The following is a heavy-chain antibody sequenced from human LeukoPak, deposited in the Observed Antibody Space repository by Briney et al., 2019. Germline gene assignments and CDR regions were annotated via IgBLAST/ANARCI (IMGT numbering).Heavy chain of an antibody. D-gene: IGHD4-17*01. Sequence: GGSLRLSCAASGFTFSDYYMSWIRQAPGKGPEWVSYISSSGSTIYYADSVKGRFTISRDNAKNSLYLQMNSLRAEDTAVYYCARVVDYGDYEDAFDIWGQGTMVTVSS. V-gene: IGHV3-11*01. CDR3: ARVVDYGDYEDAFDI. CDR1: GFTFSDYY. CDR2: ISSSGSTI. J-gene: IGHJ3*02.